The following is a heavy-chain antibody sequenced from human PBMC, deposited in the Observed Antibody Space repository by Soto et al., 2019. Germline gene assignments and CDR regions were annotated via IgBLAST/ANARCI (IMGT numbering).Heavy chain of an antibody. D-gene: IGHD3-10*01. CDR1: GFTFSSYA. CDR3: ARGDRGGSGSPASYYSSGLDV. Sequence: DVQLLESGGHLVQPGGSLRLSCAASGFTFSSYAMSWVRQAPGKGLEWVSSVSAGGDMTYYSDSVKGRFTISRDNSNNALFLQMNSRRIEDTALYYCARGDRGGSGSPASYYSSGLDVWGQGTTVTVS. J-gene: IGHJ6*02. CDR2: VSAGGDMT. V-gene: IGHV3-23*01.